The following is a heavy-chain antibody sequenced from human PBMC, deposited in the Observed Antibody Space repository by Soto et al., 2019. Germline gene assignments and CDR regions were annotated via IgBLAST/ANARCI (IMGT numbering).Heavy chain of an antibody. V-gene: IGHV3-49*03. CDR1: GFTFGDYA. D-gene: IGHD6-25*01. CDR3: TRDSDSAYYYGMDV. Sequence: GGSLRLSCTASGFTFGDYAMSWFRQAPGKGLEWVGFIRSKAYGGTTEYAASVKGRFTISRDDSKSIAYLQMNSLKTEDTAVYYCTRDSDSAYYYGMDVWGQGTTVTGSS. CDR2: IRSKAYGGTT. J-gene: IGHJ6*02.